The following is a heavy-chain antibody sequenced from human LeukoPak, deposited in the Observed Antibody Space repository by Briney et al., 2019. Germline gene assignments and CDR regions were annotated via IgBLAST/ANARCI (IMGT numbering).Heavy chain of an antibody. Sequence: ASVKVSCKASGYTFTGYYMHWVRQAPGQGLEWMGWINPNSGGTNYAQKFQGRVTMTRDTSISTAYMELSSVTAADTAVYYCARSDGYGLVDIWGQGTMVTVSS. CDR2: INPNSGGT. J-gene: IGHJ3*02. CDR1: GYTFTGYY. CDR3: ARSDGYGLVDI. D-gene: IGHD3-10*01. V-gene: IGHV1-2*02.